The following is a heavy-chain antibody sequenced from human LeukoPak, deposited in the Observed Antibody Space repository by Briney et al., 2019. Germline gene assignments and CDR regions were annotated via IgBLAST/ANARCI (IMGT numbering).Heavy chain of an antibody. CDR3: ARGSSGYYYIPDF. CDR1: GYSFTNYE. J-gene: IGHJ4*02. CDR2: MNSNDGNT. Sequence: ASVKVSCKTSGYSFTNYEINWVRQATGQGLEYMGWMNSNDGNTGYAPNFQGRVTMTRDTSKSTAYMELRSLRPEDTAIYYCARGSSGYYYIPDFWGQGTLDTVSS. V-gene: IGHV1-8*01. D-gene: IGHD3-22*01.